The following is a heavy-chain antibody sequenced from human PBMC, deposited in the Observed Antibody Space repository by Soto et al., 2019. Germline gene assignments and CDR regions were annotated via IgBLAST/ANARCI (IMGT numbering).Heavy chain of an antibody. V-gene: IGHV4-31*03. J-gene: IGHJ4*02. D-gene: IGHD1-1*01. CDR1: GGSISSGGYF. CDR3: ARGVLY. Sequence: QVQLQESGPGLVKPSQTLSLTCTVSGGSISSGGYFWSWIRQPPGKGLEWIGNIFYSGTTHYNPPLKSRVTISVDTSKNQFSLKLSSVTAADTAVYFCARGVLYWGQGTLVTVSS. CDR2: IFYSGTT.